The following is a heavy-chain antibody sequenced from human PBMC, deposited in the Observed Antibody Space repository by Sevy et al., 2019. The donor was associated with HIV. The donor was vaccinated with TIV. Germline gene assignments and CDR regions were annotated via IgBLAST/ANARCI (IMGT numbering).Heavy chain of an antibody. J-gene: IGHJ2*01. CDR3: ARASLDLYFDL. V-gene: IGHV5-51*01. Sequence: GESLKISCKGSGYSFTTNWSGWVRQMPGKGLEWMGIIFPGDSDTRYSPSFQGHVTISADKSIATAYLQWSSLKASDTAMYYCARASLDLYFDLWGRGTLVTVSS. CDR1: GYSFTTNW. CDR2: IFPGDSDT. D-gene: IGHD3-3*01.